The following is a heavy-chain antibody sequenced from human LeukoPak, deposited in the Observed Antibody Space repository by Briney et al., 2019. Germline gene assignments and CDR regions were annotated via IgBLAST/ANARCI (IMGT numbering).Heavy chain of an antibody. D-gene: IGHD3-22*01. CDR3: AKDTSQTYYDTSGRGFYFDY. V-gene: IGHV3-30*18. CDR1: GFTFSSYG. J-gene: IGHJ4*02. Sequence: PGGSLRLSCAASGFTFSSYGMHWVRQAPGKGLEWVAVISFDGSNKYYADSVKGRFTISRDNSKNTLYLQLNSLRTEDTAVYYCAKDTSQTYYDTSGRGFYFDYWGQGTLVTVSS. CDR2: ISFDGSNK.